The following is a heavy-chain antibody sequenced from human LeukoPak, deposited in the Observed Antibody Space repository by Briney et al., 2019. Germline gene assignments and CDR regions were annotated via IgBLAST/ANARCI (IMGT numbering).Heavy chain of an antibody. J-gene: IGHJ4*02. Sequence: SVKVSCKASGYTFTSYYMHWVRQAPGQGLEWMGGIIPIFGTANYAQKFQGRVTITADESTSTAYMELSSLRSEDTAVYYCARETHSYGYGGYFDYWGQGTLVTVSS. CDR2: IIPIFGTA. V-gene: IGHV1-69*13. CDR1: GYTFTSYY. D-gene: IGHD5-18*01. CDR3: ARETHSYGYGGYFDY.